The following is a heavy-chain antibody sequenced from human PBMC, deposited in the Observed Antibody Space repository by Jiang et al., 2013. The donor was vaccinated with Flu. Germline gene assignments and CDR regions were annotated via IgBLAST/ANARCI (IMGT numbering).Heavy chain of an antibody. D-gene: IGHD5-12*01. CDR3: ARGVGGYGGYADY. Sequence: LVTTDYAQIFQRRVTIIADESADESTNTAYMELSSLTSEDTAVYYCARGVGGYGGYADYWGQGTLVTVSS. J-gene: IGHJ4*02. V-gene: IGHV1-69*01. CDR2: LVTT.